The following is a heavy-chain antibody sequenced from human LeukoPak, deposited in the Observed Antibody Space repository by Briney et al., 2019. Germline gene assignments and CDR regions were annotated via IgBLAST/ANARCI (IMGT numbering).Heavy chain of an antibody. Sequence: PSETLSLTCTVSGGSISSSSYYWGRIRQPPGKGLEWIGSIYYSGSTYYNPSLKSRVTISVDTSKNQFSLKLSSVTAADTAVYYCARGNYYDSSGYYYMPYLDYWGQGTLVTVSS. CDR2: IYYSGST. J-gene: IGHJ4*02. V-gene: IGHV4-39*07. CDR3: ARGNYYDSSGYYYMPYLDY. CDR1: GGSISSSSYY. D-gene: IGHD3-22*01.